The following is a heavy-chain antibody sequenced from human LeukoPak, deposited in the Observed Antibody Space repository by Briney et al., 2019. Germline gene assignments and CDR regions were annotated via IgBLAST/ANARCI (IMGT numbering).Heavy chain of an antibody. V-gene: IGHV4-30-2*01. CDR3: ASTYYGDYVLRTWFDP. D-gene: IGHD4-17*01. Sequence: SQTLSLTCAVSGGSISSGGYSWSWIRQPPGKGLEWIGYIYHSGSTYYNPSLKSRVTISVDRSKNQFSLKLSSVTAADTAVYYCASTYYGDYVLRTWFDPWGQGTLVTVSS. CDR2: IYHSGST. CDR1: GGSISSGGYS. J-gene: IGHJ5*02.